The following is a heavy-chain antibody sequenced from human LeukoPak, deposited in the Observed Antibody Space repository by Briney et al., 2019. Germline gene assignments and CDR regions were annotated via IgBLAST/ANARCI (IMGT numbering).Heavy chain of an antibody. CDR1: GFTFSSYS. Sequence: GGSLRLSCAASGFTFSSYSMNWVRQAPGKGLEWVSYISSSGSTIYYADSVKGQFTISRDNAKNSLYLQMNSLRAEDTAVYYCARGPCDRDYYYYGMDVWGQGTTVTVSS. V-gene: IGHV3-48*04. D-gene: IGHD3-22*01. CDR3: ARGPCDRDYYYYGMDV. J-gene: IGHJ6*02. CDR2: ISSSGSTI.